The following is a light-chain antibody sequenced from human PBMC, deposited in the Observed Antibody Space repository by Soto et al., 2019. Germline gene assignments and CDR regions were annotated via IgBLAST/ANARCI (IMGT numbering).Light chain of an antibody. V-gene: IGKV3-20*01. Sequence: EIVLTQSPGTLSLSPGERATLSCRASQSVSSSYLAWYQQKPGQAPRLLISGASSRATGIPDRFSGSGSGTDFTLTISRLEPEYFPVYYCQHYGSSLSTFGQGTKVEIK. CDR1: QSVSSSY. CDR2: GAS. CDR3: QHYGSSLST. J-gene: IGKJ1*01.